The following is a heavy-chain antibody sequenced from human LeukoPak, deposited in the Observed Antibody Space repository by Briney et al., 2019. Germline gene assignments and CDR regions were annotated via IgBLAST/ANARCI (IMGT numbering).Heavy chain of an antibody. CDR2: ISLAGCT. V-gene: IGHV4-4*02. Sequence: NPSGTLSLTCGVTGGSITTTNYWSWVRQPPGGGLEWIGEISLAGCTRYNPSLKSRVNISIDESKNHLYLNLASVTAADTAVYYCSRESGPFCPFGHWGQGTLVAVTS. D-gene: IGHD1-26*01. CDR1: GGSITTTNY. J-gene: IGHJ4*02. CDR3: SRESGPFCPFGH.